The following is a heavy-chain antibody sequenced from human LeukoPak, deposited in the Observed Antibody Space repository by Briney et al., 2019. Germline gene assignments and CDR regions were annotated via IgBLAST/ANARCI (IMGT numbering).Heavy chain of an antibody. CDR2: ISSSGSTI. CDR1: GFTFSSYE. V-gene: IGHV3-48*03. J-gene: IGHJ3*02. CDR3: ARERVYYDSSGYYTGASPAFDI. Sequence: QPGGSLRLSCAASGFTFSSYEMNWVRQAPGKGLEWVSYISSSGSTIYYADSVKGRFIISRDNAKNSLYLQMNSLRAEDTAVYYCARERVYYDSSGYYTGASPAFDIWGQGTMVTVSS. D-gene: IGHD3-22*01.